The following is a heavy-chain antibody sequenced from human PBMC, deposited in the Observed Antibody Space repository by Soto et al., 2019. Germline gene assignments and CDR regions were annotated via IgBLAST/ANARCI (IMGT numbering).Heavy chain of an antibody. Sequence: SETLSLTCTVSGGSISSGDYYWCWIRQPPGKGLEWIGYIYYSGSTYYNPSLKSRVTISVDTSKHQFSLKLSSVTAADTAVYYCARAPDYGDYTTNWFDPWGQGTLVTVSS. V-gene: IGHV4-30-4*01. D-gene: IGHD4-17*01. CDR2: IYYSGST. CDR1: GGSISSGDYY. J-gene: IGHJ5*02. CDR3: ARAPDYGDYTTNWFDP.